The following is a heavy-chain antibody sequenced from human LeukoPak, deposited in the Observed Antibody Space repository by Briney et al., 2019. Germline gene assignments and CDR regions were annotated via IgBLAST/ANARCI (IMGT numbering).Heavy chain of an antibody. V-gene: IGHV3-21*01. Sequence: GGSLRLSCAASGFTFSVFSMNWVRQAPGKGLEWVSSMTSTGRYIHCADSVKGRFTISRDNAKNSLFLQMNSLRAEDTAVYYCARTPTSTYQVIHEIDYWGQGTLVTVSS. D-gene: IGHD2-21*01. CDR3: ARTPTSTYQVIHEIDY. CDR2: MTSTGRYI. CDR1: GFTFSVFS. J-gene: IGHJ4*02.